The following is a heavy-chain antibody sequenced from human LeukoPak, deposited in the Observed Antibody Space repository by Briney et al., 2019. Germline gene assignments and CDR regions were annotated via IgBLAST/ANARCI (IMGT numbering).Heavy chain of an antibody. J-gene: IGHJ4*02. CDR1: GFTFSSYW. CDR2: ISWNSGSI. Sequence: PGGSLRLSCAASGFTFSSYWMHWVRQAPGKGLEWVSGISWNSGSIGYADSVKGRFTISRDNAKNSLYLQMNSLRAEDTALYYCAKDRGAEDYFDYWGQGTLVTVSS. CDR3: AKDRGAEDYFDY. D-gene: IGHD1-26*01. V-gene: IGHV3-9*01.